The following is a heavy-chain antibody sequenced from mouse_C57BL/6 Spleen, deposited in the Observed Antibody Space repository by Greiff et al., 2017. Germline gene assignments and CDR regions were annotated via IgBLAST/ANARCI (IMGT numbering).Heavy chain of an antibody. CDR3: ARAATVVAGGAMDY. CDR2: IYPGSGST. V-gene: IGHV1-55*01. CDR1: GYTFTSYW. J-gene: IGHJ4*01. Sequence: QVQLQQPGAELVKPGASVKMSCKASGYTFTSYWITWVKQRPGQGLEWIGDIYPGSGSTNYNEKFKSKATLTVDTSSSTAYMQLSSLTSEDSAVYYCARAATVVAGGAMDYWGQGTSVTVSS. D-gene: IGHD1-1*01.